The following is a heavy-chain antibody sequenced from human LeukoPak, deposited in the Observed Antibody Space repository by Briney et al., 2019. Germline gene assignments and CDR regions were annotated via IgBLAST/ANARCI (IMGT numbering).Heavy chain of an antibody. J-gene: IGHJ4*02. CDR1: GFTFSSYA. V-gene: IGHV3-23*01. Sequence: RAGGSLRLSCAASGFTFSSYAMSWVRQAPGKGLEWVSAISGSGDSTYYADSVTGRFTISIDNSKNTLYLQMNSLRAEDTAVYYCAKDDQRYYDSSGYYADWGQGTLVTVSS. CDR2: ISGSGDST. D-gene: IGHD3-22*01. CDR3: AKDDQRYYDSSGYYAD.